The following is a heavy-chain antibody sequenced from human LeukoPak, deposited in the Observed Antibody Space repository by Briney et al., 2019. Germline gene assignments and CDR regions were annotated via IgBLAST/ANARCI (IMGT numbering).Heavy chain of an antibody. J-gene: IGHJ4*02. V-gene: IGHV4-39*01. Sequence: SETLSLTCSVSGDSISSSSYLWVWVRQPPGKGLEWIGDIYSNGHISYNPSLKSRAAISVDTSKNQFSLNLSSVTAADTALYYCARRHYGSGNIDSWGQETLVTVSS. CDR3: ARRHYGSGNIDS. CDR1: GDSISSSSYL. CDR2: IYSNGHI. D-gene: IGHD3-10*01.